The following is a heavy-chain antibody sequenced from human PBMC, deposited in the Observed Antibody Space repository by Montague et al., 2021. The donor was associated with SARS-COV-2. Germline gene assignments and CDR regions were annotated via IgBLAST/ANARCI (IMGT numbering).Heavy chain of an antibody. J-gene: IGHJ6*02. CDR2: MYYSGST. CDR3: ARARGGTIFGMICAYYCVDI. CDR1: GGSISNYY. V-gene: IGHV4-59*01. Sequence: SETLSLTCTFSGGSISNYYWSWIRQSPGKGLEWIVYMYYSGSTKYNPSLKSRATISVDTSENQFSLTLSSLTAADTAVYYCARARGGTIFGMICAYYCVDIWGQGTTVTGS. D-gene: IGHD3-3*01.